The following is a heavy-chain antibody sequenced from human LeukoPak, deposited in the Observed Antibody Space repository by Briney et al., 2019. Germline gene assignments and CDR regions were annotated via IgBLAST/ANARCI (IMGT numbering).Heavy chain of an antibody. V-gene: IGHV1-46*01. CDR3: AREIGPIQLHLWGSAFDY. D-gene: IGHD5-18*01. J-gene: IGHJ4*02. Sequence: GASVKVSCKAFGYTFTGYWMHWVRQAPGQGPEWMGVISPSGGSTIYAQKFKGRVTLTRDMSTSTDYLELSSLRSEDTAVYYCAREIGPIQLHLWGSAFDYWGQGTLVTVSS. CDR1: GYTFTGYW. CDR2: ISPSGGST.